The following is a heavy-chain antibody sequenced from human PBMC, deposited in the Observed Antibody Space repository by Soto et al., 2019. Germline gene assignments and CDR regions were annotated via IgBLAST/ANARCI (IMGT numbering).Heavy chain of an antibody. D-gene: IGHD3-22*01. CDR1: GFTFNAYA. J-gene: IGHJ1*01. CDR2: ISHVGSNT. Sequence: GGSLRLSCAASGFTFNAYAMHWVRQAPGKGLEWVAVISHVGSNTYYADSVKGRFSISRDNSKNALYLQMTSLRAEDTAVYYCARDFSTVISSKRGHFQHWGQGTLVTVSS. V-gene: IGHV3-30-3*01. CDR3: ARDFSTVISSKRGHFQH.